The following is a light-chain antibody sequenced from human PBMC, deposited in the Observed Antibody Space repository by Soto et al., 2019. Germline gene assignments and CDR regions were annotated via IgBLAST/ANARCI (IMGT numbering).Light chain of an antibody. V-gene: IGLV2-14*03. CDR1: SSDIGAYNS. CDR2: DVS. J-gene: IGLJ2*01. Sequence: QSALTQPASVSASPGQSITISCTGTSSDIGAYNSVSWYQQHKGKAPQLMIYDVSYRPSGISSRFSGSKSGNTASLAISGLQADDDADYYCASYTSARIRVFGGGTKLTVL. CDR3: ASYTSARIRV.